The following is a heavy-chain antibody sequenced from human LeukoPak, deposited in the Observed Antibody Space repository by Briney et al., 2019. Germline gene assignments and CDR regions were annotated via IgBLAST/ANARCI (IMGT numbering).Heavy chain of an antibody. Sequence: ASVKVSCKASGYTFTGYYMHWVRQAPGQGLEWMGWINPNSGGTNYAQKFQGRVTMTRDTSISTACMELSRLRSDDTAVYYCANLEIAVADPFDYWGQGTLVTVSS. J-gene: IGHJ4*02. CDR3: ANLEIAVADPFDY. V-gene: IGHV1-2*02. D-gene: IGHD6-19*01. CDR2: INPNSGGT. CDR1: GYTFTGYY.